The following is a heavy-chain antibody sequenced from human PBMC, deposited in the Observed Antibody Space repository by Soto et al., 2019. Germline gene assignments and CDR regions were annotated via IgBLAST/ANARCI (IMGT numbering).Heavy chain of an antibody. J-gene: IGHJ4*02. V-gene: IGHV3-30-3*01. CDR2: ISYDGSNK. Sequence: PGGSLRLSCAASGFTFSSYAMHWVRQAPGKGLEWVAVISYDGSNKYYADSVKGRFTISRDNSKNTLYLQMNSLRAEDTAVYYCARDQVHDFWSGYHLGFDYWGQGTLVTVSS. CDR3: ARDQVHDFWSGYHLGFDY. D-gene: IGHD3-3*01. CDR1: GFTFSSYA.